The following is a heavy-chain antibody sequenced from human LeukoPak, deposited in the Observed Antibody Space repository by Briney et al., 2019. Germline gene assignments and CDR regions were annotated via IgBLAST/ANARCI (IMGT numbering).Heavy chain of an antibody. CDR1: GFTFSSYW. D-gene: IGHD3-9*01. Sequence: GGSLRLSCAASGFTFSSYWMHWVRQAPGKGLVWVSRINSDGSSTSYADSVKGRFTISRDNAKNTLYLQMNSLRAEDTAVYYCARDPTYYDILTGYLPGYWGQGTLVTVSS. V-gene: IGHV3-74*01. J-gene: IGHJ4*02. CDR2: INSDGSST. CDR3: ARDPTYYDILTGYLPGY.